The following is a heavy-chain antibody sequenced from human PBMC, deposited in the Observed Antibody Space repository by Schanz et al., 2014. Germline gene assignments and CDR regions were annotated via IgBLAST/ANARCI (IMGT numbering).Heavy chain of an antibody. CDR2: IYSSGST. Sequence: DVQLVDSGGGLVQPGGSLRLSCAASGFSFSIFAMTWVRQAPGQGLEWVSTIYSSGSTYYADSVRGRFTISRDNSMNTVYLQMNSLRSDDAAVYYCARAQGVIRLYSGVDVWGQGTTVTVSS. J-gene: IGHJ6*02. CDR3: ARAQGVIRLYSGVDV. V-gene: IGHV3-53*04. D-gene: IGHD3-10*01. CDR1: GFSFSIFA.